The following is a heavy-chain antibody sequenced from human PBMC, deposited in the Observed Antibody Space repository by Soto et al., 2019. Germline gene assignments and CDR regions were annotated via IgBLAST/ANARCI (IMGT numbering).Heavy chain of an antibody. V-gene: IGHV3-23*01. CDR2: ISGSGGST. CDR1: GFTFSSYA. Sequence: HPGGSLRLSCAASGFTFSSYAMSWVRQAPGKGLEWVSAISGSGGSTYYADSVKGRFTISRDNSKNTLYLQMNSLRAEDTAVYYCAKDRGVAAADTDAFDIWGQGTMVTVSS. D-gene: IGHD6-13*01. CDR3: AKDRGVAAADTDAFDI. J-gene: IGHJ3*02.